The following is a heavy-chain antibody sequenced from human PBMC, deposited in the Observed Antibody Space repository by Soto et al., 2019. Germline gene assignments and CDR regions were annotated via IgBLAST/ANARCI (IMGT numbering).Heavy chain of an antibody. CDR1: GFSLSNARLG. Sequence: SGPTLVNPTETLTLTCTVSGFSLSNARLGVSWIRQPPGKALEWLAHIFSNDEKSYSTSLKSRLTISKDTSKSQVVLTMTNMDPVDTATYYCARIPRPTYYDFWSGYPSDGYYYYGMDVWGQGTTVTVSS. CDR3: ARIPRPTYYDFWSGYPSDGYYYYGMDV. J-gene: IGHJ6*02. D-gene: IGHD3-3*01. V-gene: IGHV2-26*01. CDR2: IFSNDEK.